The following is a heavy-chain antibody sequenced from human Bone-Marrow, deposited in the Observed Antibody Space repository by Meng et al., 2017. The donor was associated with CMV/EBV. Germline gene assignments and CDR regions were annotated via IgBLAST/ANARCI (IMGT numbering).Heavy chain of an antibody. CDR1: GGSISSSTDY. J-gene: IGHJ6*02. D-gene: IGHD3-3*01. Sequence: SETLSLTCTVSGGSISSSTDYWAWIRQPPGKGLEWIGSVNYGGSPYSNPSLKSRVTISVDTSKNQFSLKLSSVTAADTAVYYCARGYSKRSIFGVVIGWLRDYGMDVWGQGTTVTVSS. CDR2: VNYGGSP. V-gene: IGHV4-39*07. CDR3: ARGYSKRSIFGVVIGWLRDYGMDV.